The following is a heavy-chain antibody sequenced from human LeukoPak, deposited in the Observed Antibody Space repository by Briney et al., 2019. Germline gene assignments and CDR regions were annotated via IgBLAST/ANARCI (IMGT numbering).Heavy chain of an antibody. D-gene: IGHD2-21*01. V-gene: IGHV3-23*01. Sequence: GGSLTLSCAASGFSFSSCGMSWVRQAPGKGLEWVSSQTSRDETSYADSVKGRFTISRDSSKNTLYLQMNSLTAEDTAVYFCAKRRVIGGHFFDYWGQGTLVTVSS. CDR1: GFSFSSCG. CDR2: QTSRDET. J-gene: IGHJ4*02. CDR3: AKRRVIGGHFFDY.